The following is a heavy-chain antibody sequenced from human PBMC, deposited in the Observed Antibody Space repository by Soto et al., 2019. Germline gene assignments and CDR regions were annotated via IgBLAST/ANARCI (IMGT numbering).Heavy chain of an antibody. CDR1: GFTFSSYA. J-gene: IGHJ6*02. Sequence: EVQLLESGGGLVQPGGSLRLSCAASGFTFSSYAMSWVRQAPGKGLEWVSAISGSGGSTYYADSVKGRFTVSRDNSKNRLYLQMNSLRAEDTAVYYCAKDSRVRYCDWFSYSDYGMDVWGQGTTVTVSS. CDR3: AKDSRVRYCDWFSYSDYGMDV. V-gene: IGHV3-23*01. D-gene: IGHD3-9*01. CDR2: ISGSGGST.